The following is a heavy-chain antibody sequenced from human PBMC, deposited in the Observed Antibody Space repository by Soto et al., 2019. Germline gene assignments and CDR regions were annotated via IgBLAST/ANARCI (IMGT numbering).Heavy chain of an antibody. D-gene: IGHD6-13*01. V-gene: IGHV3-23*01. J-gene: IGHJ4*02. CDR1: GFTFSSYA. CDR2: ISGSGGST. Sequence: GGSLRLSCAASGFTFSSYAMSWVRQAPGKGLEWVSAISGSGGSTYYADSVKGRFTISRDNSKNTLYLQMNSLRAEDTAVYYCAKDKYSSSWYEYYFDYWDQGTLVTVSS. CDR3: AKDKYSSSWYEYYFDY.